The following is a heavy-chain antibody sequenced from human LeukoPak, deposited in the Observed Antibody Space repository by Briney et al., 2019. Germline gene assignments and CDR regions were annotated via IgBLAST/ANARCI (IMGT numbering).Heavy chain of an antibody. CDR2: ISSSGDST. V-gene: IGHV3-23*01. J-gene: IGHJ5*02. CDR3: AKVGTIETTEELNWFDP. Sequence: GGSLRLSCAASGFTFSSYAMIWVRQAPGKGLEWVSIISSSGDSTYYADSVNGRFTFSRDNSKNTLSLQMSSLGADDTAVYYCAKVGTIETTEELNWFDPWGQGTLVTVSS. CDR1: GFTFSSYA. D-gene: IGHD4-11*01.